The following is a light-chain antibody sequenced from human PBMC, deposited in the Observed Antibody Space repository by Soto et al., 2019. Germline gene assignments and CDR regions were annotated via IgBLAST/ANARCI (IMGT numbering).Light chain of an antibody. J-gene: IGLJ3*02. CDR2: DVT. V-gene: IGLV2-14*01. CDR3: RSYTISRIRV. CDR1: SSDIGAYNY. Sequence: QSVLTQPASVSGSPGQSITISCTGSSSDIGAYNYVSWYQQHPGKAPKLMIYDVTNRPSGVSYRFSGSKSGSTASLTISGLPAEDEADYYCRSYTISRIRVFGGGTKLTVL.